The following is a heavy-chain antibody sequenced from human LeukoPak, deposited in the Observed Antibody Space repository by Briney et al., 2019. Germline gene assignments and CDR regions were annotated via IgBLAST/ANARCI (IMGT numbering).Heavy chain of an antibody. CDR2: IYYSGST. CDR3: ARQGDYCSTTSCYDY. Sequence: PSETLSLTCTVSGDSISSSNYYWGWIRQPPGKGLEWIGTIYYSGSTYHNPSLKSRVTISVDTCKNQFSLKLSSVTAADTAVYYCARQGDYCSTTSCYDYWGQGILVTVSS. CDR1: GDSISSSNYY. D-gene: IGHD2-2*01. V-gene: IGHV4-39*01. J-gene: IGHJ4*02.